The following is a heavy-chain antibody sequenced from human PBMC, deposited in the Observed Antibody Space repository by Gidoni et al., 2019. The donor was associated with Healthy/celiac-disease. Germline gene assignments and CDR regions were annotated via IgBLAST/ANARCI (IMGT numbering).Heavy chain of an antibody. CDR3: ARDFAFWVPAASYFDY. Sequence: QVQLQESGPGLVKPSETLSLTCAVSGYSISSGYYWGWIRQPPGKGLEWIGSIYHSGSTYYNPSLKSRVTISVDTSKNQFSLKLSSVTAADTAVYYCARDFAFWVPAASYFDYWGQGTLVTVSS. CDR1: GYSISSGYY. J-gene: IGHJ4*02. V-gene: IGHV4-38-2*02. CDR2: IYHSGST. D-gene: IGHD2-2*01.